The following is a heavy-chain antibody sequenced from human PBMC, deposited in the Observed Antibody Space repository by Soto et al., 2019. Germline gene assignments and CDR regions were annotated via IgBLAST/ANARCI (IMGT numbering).Heavy chain of an antibody. CDR3: ARGITSGYSAYYFDY. D-gene: IGHD3-22*01. CDR2: VNPNSGYT. CDR1: GYTFTSHD. J-gene: IGHJ4*02. Sequence: ASVKVSCKASGYTFTSHDINWVRQATGQGLEWMGWVNPNSGYTGYAQEFQGGVTMTRDTSTGTAYLELSSLRSDDAAMYYCARGITSGYSAYYFDYWGQGTPVTVSS. V-gene: IGHV1-8*01.